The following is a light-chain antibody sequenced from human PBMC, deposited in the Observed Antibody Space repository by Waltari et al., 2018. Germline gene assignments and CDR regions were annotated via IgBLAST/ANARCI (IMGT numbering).Light chain of an antibody. CDR2: GAS. CDR3: QQYNNWPGRT. CDR1: QSVSSN. Sequence: EIVMTQSPATLSVSPGARATLSCRASQSVSSNLAWYQQKPGQAPRLLIYGASTRATGIPARFSGSGSGTEFTLTISSLQSEDFAVYYCQQYNNWPGRTFGQGTKVEIK. V-gene: IGKV3-15*01. J-gene: IGKJ1*01.